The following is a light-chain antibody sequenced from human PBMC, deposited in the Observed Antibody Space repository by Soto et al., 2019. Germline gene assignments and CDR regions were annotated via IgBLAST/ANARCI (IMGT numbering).Light chain of an antibody. V-gene: IGKV3-20*01. Sequence: EIVLTQYPGTLSLSPGERSTLSCMAIQSVSSSYLAWYQQKPGQAPRLLIYGASSRATGIPDRFSGSGSGTDFTLTISRPEPEDFAVYYCQQYGSSPPSTFGQGTRLEIK. CDR3: QQYGSSPPST. J-gene: IGKJ5*01. CDR1: QSVSSSY. CDR2: GAS.